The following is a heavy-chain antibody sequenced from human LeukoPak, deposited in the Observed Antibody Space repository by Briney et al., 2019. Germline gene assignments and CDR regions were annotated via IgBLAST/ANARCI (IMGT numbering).Heavy chain of an antibody. D-gene: IGHD2-15*01. CDR3: ARGCCSGGSCYGYYYYGMDV. CDR2: INHSGST. J-gene: IGHJ6*02. Sequence: PSETLSLTCAVYGGSFSGYYWSWIRQPPGKGLEWIGEINHSGSTNYNPSLKSRVTISVDTSKNQFSLKLSSVTAADTAVYYCARGCCSGGSCYGYYYYGMDVWGQGTTVTVSS. CDR1: GGSFSGYY. V-gene: IGHV4-34*01.